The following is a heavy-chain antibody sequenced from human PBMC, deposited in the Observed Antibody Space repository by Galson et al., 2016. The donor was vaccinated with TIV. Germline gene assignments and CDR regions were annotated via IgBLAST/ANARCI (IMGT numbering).Heavy chain of an antibody. CDR3: ARFEYGDYVDY. CDR2: ISPNTGDT. J-gene: IGHJ4*02. V-gene: IGHV1-2*02. D-gene: IGHD4-17*01. CDR1: GYTFTAYY. Sequence: SVKVSCKASGYTFTAYYLHWLRQAPGQGLEWMGWISPNTGDTNYAQKFKGRVTMTRDTSITTVYMELTRLRSDDTAVYYCARFEYGDYVDYWGQGTLVTVSS.